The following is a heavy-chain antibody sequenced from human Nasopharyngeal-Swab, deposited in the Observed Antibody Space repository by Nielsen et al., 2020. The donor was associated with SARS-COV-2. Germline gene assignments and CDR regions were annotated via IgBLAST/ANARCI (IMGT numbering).Heavy chain of an antibody. CDR2: INNSGGNT. CDR3: AKAGGAFDI. J-gene: IGHJ3*02. D-gene: IGHD3-16*01. V-gene: IGHV3-23*01. CDR1: GFTFRSYA. Sequence: GESLKISCAASGFTFRSYAMSWVRQAPGRGLEWVSTINNSGGNTHYADSVKGHFTISRDNSKNTLYLQMSSLRAEDTAVYYCAKAGGAFDIWGQGTMVTVSS.